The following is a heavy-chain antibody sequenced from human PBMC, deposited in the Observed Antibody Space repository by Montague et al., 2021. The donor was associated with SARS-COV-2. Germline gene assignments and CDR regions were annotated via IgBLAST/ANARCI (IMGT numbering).Heavy chain of an antibody. CDR2: IDWDDDK. Sequence: PALVKPTQTPTLTCTFSGFSLSTSGMCVSWIRQPPGKALEWLALIDWDDDKDYSTSLKTRLTISKDTSKNQVVLTMTNMDPVDTATYYCARIRDYDILTGSYSGFDYWGQGTLVTVSS. CDR1: GFSLSTSGMC. CDR3: ARIRDYDILTGSYSGFDY. V-gene: IGHV2-70*01. D-gene: IGHD3-9*01. J-gene: IGHJ4*02.